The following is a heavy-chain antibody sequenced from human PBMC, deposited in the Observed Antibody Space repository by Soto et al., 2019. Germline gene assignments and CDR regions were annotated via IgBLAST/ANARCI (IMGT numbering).Heavy chain of an antibody. V-gene: IGHV3-23*01. J-gene: IGHJ4*02. CDR2: ISGSGGST. CDR1: GFTFSSYA. CDR3: ATPSGEHCSSTSCWGRY. D-gene: IGHD2-2*01. Sequence: EVQLLESGGGLVQPGGSLRLSCAASGFTFSSYAMSWVRQAPGKGLEWVSAISGSGGSTYYADSVKGRFTISRDNSKNSLYLQMNSLRAEDTAVYYCATPSGEHCSSTSCWGRYWGQGTLVTVSS.